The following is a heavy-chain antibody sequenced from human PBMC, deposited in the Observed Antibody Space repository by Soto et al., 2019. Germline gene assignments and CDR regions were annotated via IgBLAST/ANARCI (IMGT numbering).Heavy chain of an antibody. CDR3: TTDWGSGTHYARALDV. V-gene: IGHV3-15*01. J-gene: IGHJ3*01. D-gene: IGHD3-16*01. CDR2: IRSNIDGATT. CDR1: GFAFKYAR. Sequence: PGGSLRLSCAASGFAFKYARMTWVRQAPGKGLEWVGHIRSNIDGATTAYAAPVKGRFTISRDESKNTVDLQMNSLITVDTAVYYCTTDWGSGTHYARALDVWGQGTMVTVSS.